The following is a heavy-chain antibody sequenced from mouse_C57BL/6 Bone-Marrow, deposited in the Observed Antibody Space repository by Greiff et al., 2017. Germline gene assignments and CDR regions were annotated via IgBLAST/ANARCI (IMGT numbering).Heavy chain of an antibody. CDR3: ARGKIYYPCDD. CDR1: GYTFTSYW. CDR2: INPRSGCT. D-gene: IGHD1-1*01. V-gene: IGHV1-7*01. Sequence: QVQLQQSGAELAKPGASVKLSCKASGYTFTSYWMHWVKQRPGQGLEWIGYINPRSGCTRYNQKFKDKATLTADKSSSKAYMQLGSLTYEDSAVXYCARGKIYYPCDDWGKGTTLTVSS. J-gene: IGHJ2*01.